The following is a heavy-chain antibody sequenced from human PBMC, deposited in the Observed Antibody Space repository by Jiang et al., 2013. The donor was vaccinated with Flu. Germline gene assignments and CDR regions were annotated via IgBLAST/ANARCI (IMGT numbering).Heavy chain of an antibody. V-gene: IGHV1-24*01. J-gene: IGHJ4*02. CDR2: FDPEDGET. CDR3: ATDRIYSSSWWGY. D-gene: IGHD6-13*01. CDR1: TELS. Sequence: TELSMHWVRQAPGKGLEWMGGFDPEDGETIYAQKFQGRVTMTEDTSTDTAYMELSSLRSEDTAVYYCATDRIYSSSWWGYWGQGTLVTVSS.